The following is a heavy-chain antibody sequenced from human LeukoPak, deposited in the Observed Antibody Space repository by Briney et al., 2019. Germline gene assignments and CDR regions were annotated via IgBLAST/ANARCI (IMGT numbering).Heavy chain of an antibody. CDR1: GFTVSSNY. V-gene: IGHV3-66*01. CDR2: IYSGGST. Sequence: GGSLRLSCAASGFTVSSNYMSWVRQAPGKGLEWVSVIYSGGSTYYADSVKGRFTISRDNSKNTLYLQMNSLRAEDTAVYYCAKGSSSGWSEEFDYWGQGTLVTVSS. D-gene: IGHD6-19*01. CDR3: AKGSSSGWSEEFDY. J-gene: IGHJ4*02.